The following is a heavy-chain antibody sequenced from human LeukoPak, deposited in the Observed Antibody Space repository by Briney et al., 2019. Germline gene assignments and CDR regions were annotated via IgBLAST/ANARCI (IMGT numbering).Heavy chain of an antibody. D-gene: IGHD3-10*01. CDR3: AKDYYGSGTSTLYGMDV. Sequence: GGSLRLSCAASGFTFRSYAMSWVRQVPGKGLEWVSGISGSGYSTYYADSVKGRFTISRDNSKNTLHLQMNSLRAEDTAVYYCAKDYYGSGTSTLYGMDVWGQGTTVTVSS. CDR1: GFTFRSYA. J-gene: IGHJ6*02. V-gene: IGHV3-23*01. CDR2: ISGSGYST.